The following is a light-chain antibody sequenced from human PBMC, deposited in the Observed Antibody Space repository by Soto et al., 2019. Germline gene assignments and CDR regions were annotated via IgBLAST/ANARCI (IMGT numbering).Light chain of an antibody. J-gene: IGKJ4*01. V-gene: IGKV1-5*03. CDR3: QHYSTYPLT. CDR2: KAS. Sequence: DIQMTQSPSTLSASVGDRVTITCRASQSIRSWLAWYQQKTGKAPKVLIYKASSLESGVPSRFSGSGSGTEYTLTITSLQPDDSATYYCQHYSTYPLTFGGGTKVEI. CDR1: QSIRSW.